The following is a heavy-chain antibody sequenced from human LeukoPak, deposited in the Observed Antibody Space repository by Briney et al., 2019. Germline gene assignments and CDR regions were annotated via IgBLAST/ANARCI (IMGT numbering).Heavy chain of an antibody. CDR2: INSDGGTR. CDR1: GFTFSNSW. Sequence: GGSLRLSCAASGFTFSNSWMHWVRQAPGKGLVWVSRINSDGGTRDYADSVRGRLTISRDNAKNTVYLQMNSLRAEDTAVYYCAAMAWGWGQGTLVTVSS. CDR3: AAMAWG. V-gene: IGHV3-74*01. J-gene: IGHJ4*02. D-gene: IGHD1-26*01.